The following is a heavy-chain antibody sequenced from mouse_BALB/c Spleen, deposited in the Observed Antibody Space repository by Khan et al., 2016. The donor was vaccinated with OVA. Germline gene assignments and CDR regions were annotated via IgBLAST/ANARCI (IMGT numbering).Heavy chain of an antibody. CDR1: GFTFSSYV. CDR2: ISSGGTT. D-gene: IGHD2-14*01. J-gene: IGHJ2*01. Sequence: EVELVESGGDLVKPGGSLKLSCAASGFTFSSYVMSWVRQTPAKRLEWVASISSGGTTDSPDTVKGRFTISRDNARNILYLQMTSLRSEDTAIYYCVREAYRYDEYYFDKWGQGTTLTVSS. V-gene: IGHV5-6-5*01. CDR3: VREAYRYDEYYFDK.